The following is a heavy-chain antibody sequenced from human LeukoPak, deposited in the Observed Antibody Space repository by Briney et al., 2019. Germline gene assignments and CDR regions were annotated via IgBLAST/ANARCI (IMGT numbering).Heavy chain of an antibody. CDR3: AIVAAGGSYYFDY. CDR2: INAGNGNT. J-gene: IGHJ4*02. CDR1: GYTFTSYA. Sequence: ASVKVSCKASGYTFTSYAMHWVRQAPGQRLEWMGWINAGNGNTKYSQKFQGRVTITRDTSASTAYMELSSLGSEDTAVYYCAIVAAGGSYYFDYWGQGTLVTVSS. D-gene: IGHD6-19*01. V-gene: IGHV1-3*01.